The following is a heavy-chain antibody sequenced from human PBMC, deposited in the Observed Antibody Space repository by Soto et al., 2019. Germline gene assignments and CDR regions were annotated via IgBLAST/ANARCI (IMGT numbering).Heavy chain of an antibody. D-gene: IGHD3-9*01. V-gene: IGHV3-30-3*01. CDR3: ARELRHFDWLLDAFDI. CDR2: ISYDGSNK. Sequence: GGSLRLSCAASGFTFSSYAMHWVRQAPGKGLEWVAVISYDGSNKYYADSVKGRFTISRDNSKNTLYLQMNSLRAEDTAVYYSARELRHFDWLLDAFDIWGQGTMVTVSS. CDR1: GFTFSSYA. J-gene: IGHJ3*02.